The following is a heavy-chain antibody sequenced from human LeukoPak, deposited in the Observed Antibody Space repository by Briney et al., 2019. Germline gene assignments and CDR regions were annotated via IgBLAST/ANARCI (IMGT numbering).Heavy chain of an antibody. J-gene: IGHJ4*02. CDR1: GFTFSDHY. D-gene: IGHD1-1*01. CDR2: SRNKANSYTT. Sequence: PGGSLRLSCAASGFTFSDHYMDWVRQPPGKGLEWVGRSRNKANSYTTEYAASVKGRFTISRGDSKNSLYLQMNSLKTEDTAVYYCARALPGAHWGQGTLVTVSS. V-gene: IGHV3-72*01. CDR3: ARALPGAH.